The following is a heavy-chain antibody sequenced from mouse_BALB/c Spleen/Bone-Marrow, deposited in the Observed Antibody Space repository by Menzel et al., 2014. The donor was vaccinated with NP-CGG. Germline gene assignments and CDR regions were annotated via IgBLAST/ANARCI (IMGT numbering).Heavy chain of an antibody. CDR2: IKPDSRTI. V-gene: IGHV4-1*02. D-gene: IGHD1-1*01. Sequence: EVMLVESGGGLVQPGGSLKLSCAASRFDFSRYWMTWVRQAPGKGLEWIGEIKPDSRTINYSPSLKEKFIISRDNAKSTLYLQMSKVRSEDTALYYCARLGYYGAMAHWGQGTSVTVSS. CDR3: ARLGYYGAMAH. CDR1: RFDFSRYW. J-gene: IGHJ4*01.